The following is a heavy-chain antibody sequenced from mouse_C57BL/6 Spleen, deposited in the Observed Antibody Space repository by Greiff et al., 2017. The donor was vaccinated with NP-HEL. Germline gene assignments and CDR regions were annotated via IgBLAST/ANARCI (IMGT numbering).Heavy chain of an antibody. V-gene: IGHV7-3*01. CDR3: ARPHPSYAMDD. CDR1: GFTFTDYY. J-gene: IGHJ4*01. CDR2: IRNKANGYTT. Sequence: EVKLVESGGGLVQPGGSLSLSCAASGFTFTDYYMSWVRQPPGKALEWLGFIRNKANGYTTEYSASVKGRFTISRDNSQSILYLQMNALGAEDSATYYCARPHPSYAMDDWGQGTSVTVSS.